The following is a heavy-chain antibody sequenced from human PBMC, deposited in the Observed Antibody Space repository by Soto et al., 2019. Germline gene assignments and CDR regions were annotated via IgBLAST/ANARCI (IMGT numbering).Heavy chain of an antibody. D-gene: IGHD6-13*01. J-gene: IGHJ4*02. CDR1: GFTFSSYG. Sequence: PGGSLRLSCAASGFTFSSYGMHWVRQAPGKGLEWVAVIWYDGSNKYYADSVKGRFTISRDNSKNTLYLQMSSLRAEDTAVYYCAREGAGPSIAAAGPAPFGFDYWGQGTLVTVSS. V-gene: IGHV3-33*01. CDR2: IWYDGSNK. CDR3: AREGAGPSIAAAGPAPFGFDY.